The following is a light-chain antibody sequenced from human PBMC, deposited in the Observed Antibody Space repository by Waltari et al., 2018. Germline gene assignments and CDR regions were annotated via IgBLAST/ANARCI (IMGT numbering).Light chain of an antibody. J-gene: IGLJ1*01. V-gene: IGLV2-14*03. CDR2: DVN. Sequence: QSALTQPASVSGSAGQSITISCTGSSSDVGGYKFVSWYQQHPRKAPKLIIFDVNNRPSGVSDRFSGSMSGNTASLTISGLQTEDEADYYCSSYTTTAAGVFGTGTRVTVL. CDR3: SSYTTTAAGV. CDR1: SSDVGGYKF.